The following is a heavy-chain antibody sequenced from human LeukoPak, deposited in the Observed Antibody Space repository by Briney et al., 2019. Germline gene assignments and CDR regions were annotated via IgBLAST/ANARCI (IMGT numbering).Heavy chain of an antibody. CDR2: TYQSAST. Sequence: SQTLSLTCTVSGGSISSGYYYWSWLRHPPGKGLEWIGYTYQSASTYCNPTLKGRVPISVATSKNQLCLKLSSVTAADTAVYYCARVVGYYDFWSGPLDAFDIWGQGTMVTVSS. J-gene: IGHJ3*02. CDR3: ARVVGYYDFWSGPLDAFDI. V-gene: IGHV4-30-4*08. D-gene: IGHD3-3*01. CDR1: GGSISSGYYY.